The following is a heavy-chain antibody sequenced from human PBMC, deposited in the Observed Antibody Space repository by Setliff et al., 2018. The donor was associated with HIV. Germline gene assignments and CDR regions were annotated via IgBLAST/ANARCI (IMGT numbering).Heavy chain of an antibody. CDR1: GFTFRNYK. CDR2: ISIGSGGAI. V-gene: IGHV3-21*01. CDR3: AKDLGVSYYNFWSNYYGLDV. D-gene: IGHD3-3*01. Sequence: PGGSLRLSCAASGFTFRNYKFNWVRQAPGRGLEWVSSISIGSGGAIDYADSVQGRFTISTDNSKNSLYLQMNGLRVEDTGVYYCAKDLGVSYYNFWSNYYGLDVWGQGTTVTVSS. J-gene: IGHJ6*02.